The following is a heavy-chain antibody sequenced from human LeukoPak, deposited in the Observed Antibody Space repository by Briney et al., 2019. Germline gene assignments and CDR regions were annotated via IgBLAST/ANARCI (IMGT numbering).Heavy chain of an antibody. CDR3: ARHGSSWYWFDP. J-gene: IGHJ5*02. D-gene: IGHD6-13*01. CDR2: IDYSGST. CDR1: GDSIISNTYY. Sequence: PSETLSLTCTVSGDSIISNTYYWSWIRQPPGKGLEWVGSIDYSGSTYYSPSLKSRVTISVDTSKNQLSLKVRSLTAADTAVFYCARHGSSWYWFDPWGQGTLVTVSS. V-gene: IGHV4-39*01.